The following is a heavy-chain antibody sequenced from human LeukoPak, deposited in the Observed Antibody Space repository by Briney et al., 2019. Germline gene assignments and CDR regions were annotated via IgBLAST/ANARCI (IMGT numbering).Heavy chain of an antibody. V-gene: IGHV1-46*01. D-gene: IGHD3-3*01. Sequence: ASVKVSCKASGYTFTSYYMHWVRQAPGQGLEWMGIINPSGGSTSYAQKFQGRVTITRDTSISTAYMELSSLRSEDTAVYYCARGLPSAIFGVATSDWGQGTLVTVSS. CDR1: GYTFTSYY. CDR3: ARGLPSAIFGVATSD. J-gene: IGHJ4*02. CDR2: INPSGGST.